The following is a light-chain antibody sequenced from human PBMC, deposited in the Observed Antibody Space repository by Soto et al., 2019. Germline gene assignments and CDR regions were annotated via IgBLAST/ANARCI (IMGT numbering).Light chain of an antibody. J-gene: IGLJ1*01. CDR2: SYN. CDR3: AAWDDSLNGYV. V-gene: IGLV1-44*01. Sequence: QSVLTKPPSTSRTPGQCVTISCSGSSSNIGSEAVNWYQQLPGTAPKLLIYSYNQRPSGVPDRFSGSTSGTSASLAISGLQSEDEADYLCAAWDDSLNGYVFGLGTKVTVL. CDR1: SSNIGSEA.